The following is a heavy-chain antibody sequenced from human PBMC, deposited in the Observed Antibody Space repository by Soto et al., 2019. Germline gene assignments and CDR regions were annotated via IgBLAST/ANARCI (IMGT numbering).Heavy chain of an antibody. J-gene: IGHJ4*02. Sequence: SETLSLTCAVSGGSISSGGYSWSWILQPPGKGLEWIGYIYHSGSTYYNPSLKSRVTISVDRSKNQFSLKLSSVTAEDTAVYYCARGYYCDSSSYFDCWGQGTLVTVSS. CDR1: GGSISSGGYS. CDR2: IYHSGST. V-gene: IGHV4-30-2*01. D-gene: IGHD3-22*01. CDR3: ARGYYCDSSSYFDC.